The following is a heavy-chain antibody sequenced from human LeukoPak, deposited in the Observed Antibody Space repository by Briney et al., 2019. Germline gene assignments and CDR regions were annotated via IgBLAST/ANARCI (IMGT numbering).Heavy chain of an antibody. D-gene: IGHD1-26*01. J-gene: IGHJ4*02. CDR1: GGSISSSSYY. V-gene: IGHV4-39*01. CDR2: IYYSGST. CDR3: ARLVVGATFDY. Sequence: SETLSLTCTVSGGSISSSSYYWGWIRQPPGKGLEWIGNIYYSGSTYYNPSLKSRVTISVDTSKNQFSLRLSSVTAADTAVYYCARLVVGATFDYWGQGTLVTVSS.